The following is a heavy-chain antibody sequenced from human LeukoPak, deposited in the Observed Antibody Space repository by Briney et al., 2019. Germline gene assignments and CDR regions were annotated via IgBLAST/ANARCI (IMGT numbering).Heavy chain of an antibody. Sequence: GGSLRLSCAASGFTVSSNYMSWVRQAPGKGLEWVSAISGSGGSTYYADSVKGRFTISRDNSKNTLYLQMNSLRAEDTAVYYCAKDQAQMRLSVVTCAFDIWGQGTMVTVSS. J-gene: IGHJ3*02. CDR2: ISGSGGST. V-gene: IGHV3-23*01. D-gene: IGHD2-15*01. CDR3: AKDQAQMRLSVVTCAFDI. CDR1: GFTVSSNY.